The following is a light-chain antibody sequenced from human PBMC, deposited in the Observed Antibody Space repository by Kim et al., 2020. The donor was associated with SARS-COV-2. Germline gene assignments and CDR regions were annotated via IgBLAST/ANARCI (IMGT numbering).Light chain of an antibody. V-gene: IGLV2-23*01. CDR3: CSHAGGGTML. Sequence: GQSITISCTGTRCVIGSDSLVSRYQQYPGEGPKLMIYEGSKRPSGVSPRFSGSKSGNTASLTISGLQAADEADYYCCSHAGGGTMLFGGGTQLTVL. CDR1: RCVIGSDSL. J-gene: IGLJ2*01. CDR2: EGS.